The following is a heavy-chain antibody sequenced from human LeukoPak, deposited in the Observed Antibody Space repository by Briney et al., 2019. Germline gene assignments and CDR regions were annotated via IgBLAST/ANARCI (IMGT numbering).Heavy chain of an antibody. J-gene: IGHJ2*01. D-gene: IGHD2-2*01. V-gene: IGHV1-3*01. CDR3: ARDVSGAMGWYFDL. CDR1: GYTFTSCA. CDR2: INAGNGNT. Sequence: ASVKVSCKASGYTFTSCAMHWVRQAPGQRLEWMGWINAGNGNTKYSQKFQGRVTITRDTSASTAYMELSSLRSEDTAVYYCARDVSGAMGWYFDLWGRGTLVTVSS.